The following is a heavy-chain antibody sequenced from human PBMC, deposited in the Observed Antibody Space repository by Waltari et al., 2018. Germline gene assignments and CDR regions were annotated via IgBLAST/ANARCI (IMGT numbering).Heavy chain of an antibody. D-gene: IGHD6-13*01. CDR3: VREAAGGNPAEY. CDR2: FLYTGGT. CDR1: GGSVSTGAYF. J-gene: IGHJ4*02. Sequence: QLQLQESGPGLVKPSETLSLTCSVSGGSVSTGAYFWGWIRQPPGEGLEWIGSFLYTGGTYYNPSLKSRVTILPDTSKNEFYLRLTSVAAADTAVYYCVREAAGGNPAEYWSQGTLVTVSS. V-gene: IGHV4-39*02.